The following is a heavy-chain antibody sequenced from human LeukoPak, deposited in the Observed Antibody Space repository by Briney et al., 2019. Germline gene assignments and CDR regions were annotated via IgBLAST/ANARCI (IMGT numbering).Heavy chain of an antibody. Sequence: SETLSLTCTVSGGSISSYYWSWIRQPPGKGLEWIGYIYYSGSTNYKSSLKSRVTISVDTSKNQFSLKLSSVTAADTAVYYCATSNGNGYADAFDIWGQGTMVTVSS. J-gene: IGHJ3*02. CDR1: GGSISSYY. V-gene: IGHV4-59*12. CDR3: ATSNGNGYADAFDI. D-gene: IGHD2-8*01. CDR2: IYYSGST.